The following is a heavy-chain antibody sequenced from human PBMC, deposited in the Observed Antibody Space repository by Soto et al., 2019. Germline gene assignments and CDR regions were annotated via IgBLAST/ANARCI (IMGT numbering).Heavy chain of an antibody. Sequence: SQTLSLTCAISGDSVSSNSAAWNWIRLSPSRGLEWLGRTYYRSTWYSDYAVSVKSRITINADTSKNQFSLHLSPVTPEDTAVYYCARDPIPPNYYYMDVWGKGTTVTVS. V-gene: IGHV6-1*01. D-gene: IGHD2-2*02. CDR2: TYYRSTWYS. CDR3: ARDPIPPNYYYMDV. J-gene: IGHJ6*03. CDR1: GDSVSSNSAA.